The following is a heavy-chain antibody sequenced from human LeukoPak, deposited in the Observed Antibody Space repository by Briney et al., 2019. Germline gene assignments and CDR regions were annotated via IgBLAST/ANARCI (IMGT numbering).Heavy chain of an antibody. V-gene: IGHV4-59*08. D-gene: IGHD6-6*01. CDR2: IYYSGST. J-gene: IGHJ5*01. CDR3: ARPALEYSSSCWFDS. Sequence: SETLSLTCTVSGGSIRSYYWSWIRQPPGKGLEWIGYIYYSGSTNYNPSLKSRVTISVDTSKNQFSLKLSSVTAAETAVYYCARPALEYSSSCWFDSWGQGTLVTVSS. CDR1: GGSIRSYY.